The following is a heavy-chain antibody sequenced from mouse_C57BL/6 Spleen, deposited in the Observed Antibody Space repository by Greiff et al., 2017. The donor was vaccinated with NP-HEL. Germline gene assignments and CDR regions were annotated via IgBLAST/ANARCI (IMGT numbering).Heavy chain of an antibody. Sequence: DVMLVESGGGLVKPGGSLKLSCAASGFTFSSYAMSWVRQTPEKRLEWVATISDGGSYTYYPDNVKGRFTISRDNAKNNLYLQMSHLKSEDTAMYYCARDGWLRPSYYFDYWGQGTTLTVSS. V-gene: IGHV5-4*01. J-gene: IGHJ2*01. CDR2: ISDGGSYT. CDR1: GFTFSSYA. CDR3: ARDGWLRPSYYFDY. D-gene: IGHD2-2*01.